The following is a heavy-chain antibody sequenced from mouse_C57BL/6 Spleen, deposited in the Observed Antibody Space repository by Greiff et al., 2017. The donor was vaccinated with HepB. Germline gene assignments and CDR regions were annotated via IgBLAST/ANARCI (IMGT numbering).Heavy chain of an antibody. J-gene: IGHJ4*01. Sequence: EVKVEESGGGLVKPGGSLKLSCAASGFTFSDYGMHWVRQAPEKGLEWVAYISSGSSTIYYADTVKGRFTISRDNAKNTLFLQMTSLRSEDTAMYYCARPPYSKYAMDYWGRGTSVTVSS. CDR2: ISSGSSTI. V-gene: IGHV5-17*01. CDR1: GFTFSDYG. D-gene: IGHD2-5*01. CDR3: ARPPYSKYAMDY.